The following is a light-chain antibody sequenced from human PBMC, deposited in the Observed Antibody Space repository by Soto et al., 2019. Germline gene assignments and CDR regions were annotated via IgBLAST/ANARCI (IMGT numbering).Light chain of an antibody. Sequence: ETVLTQSPGTLSLSPGERATLSCRASQTIRSNYLAWYRQTPGQAPRLLIYGASNRATGIADRFSGSGSGTDFALTISRLEAEDFALYNCQQYGSSPWTFGQGTKVEIK. CDR1: QTIRSNY. CDR2: GAS. J-gene: IGKJ1*01. V-gene: IGKV3-20*01. CDR3: QQYGSSPWT.